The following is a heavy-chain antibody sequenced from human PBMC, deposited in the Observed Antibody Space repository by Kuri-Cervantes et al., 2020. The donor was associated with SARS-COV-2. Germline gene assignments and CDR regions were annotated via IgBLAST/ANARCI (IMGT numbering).Heavy chain of an antibody. D-gene: IGHD6-19*01. CDR3: ARDQYSSGFARYSMDV. CDR2: INPNSGGT. J-gene: IGHJ6*02. Sequence: ASVKVSCKASGYAFTGYYMHWVRQAPGQGLEGMGWINPNSGGTNYAQKFQGRVTMTRDTSISTAYMELSRLRSDDTAVYYCARDQYSSGFARYSMDVWGQGTTVTVSS. CDR1: GYAFTGYY. V-gene: IGHV1-2*02.